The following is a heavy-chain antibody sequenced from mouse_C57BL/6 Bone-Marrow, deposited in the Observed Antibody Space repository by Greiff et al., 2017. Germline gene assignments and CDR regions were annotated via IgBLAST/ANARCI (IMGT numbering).Heavy chain of an antibody. V-gene: IGHV2-2*01. J-gene: IGHJ4*01. Sequence: VKLVESGPGLVQPSQSLSITCTASGFSLTSYGVHWVRQSPGKGLEWLGVIWSGGSTDYNAAFISRLSISKDNSKSQVFFKMNSLQADDTAMYYWARRGGYYHYYAMDDWGQGTSVTVSS. CDR1: GFSLTSYG. D-gene: IGHD2-3*01. CDR3: ARRGGYYHYYAMDD. CDR2: IWSGGST.